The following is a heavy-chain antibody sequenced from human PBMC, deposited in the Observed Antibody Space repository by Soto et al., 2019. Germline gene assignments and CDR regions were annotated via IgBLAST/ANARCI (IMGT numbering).Heavy chain of an antibody. J-gene: IGHJ4*02. Sequence: SETLSLTRTVSGGSITSSYWAWLRRPPGKGLEWIGYIYNGGSTYYRPSLESRMHMSLDATRNHYSLRLTSVTAADTAVYFCARAPVGLDTISYFDYWGQGKLVTVSS. D-gene: IGHD3-3*01. CDR1: GGSITSSY. CDR2: IYNGGST. CDR3: ARAPVGLDTISYFDY. V-gene: IGHV4-59*04.